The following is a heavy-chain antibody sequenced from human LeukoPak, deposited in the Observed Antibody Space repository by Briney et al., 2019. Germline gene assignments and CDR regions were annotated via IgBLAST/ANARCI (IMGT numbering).Heavy chain of an antibody. J-gene: IGHJ4*02. CDR2: IKQDGSEK. V-gene: IGHV3-7*01. D-gene: IGHD6-13*01. CDR3: ARDVTRSSWQLLDY. CDR1: GFTFSSYW. Sequence: PGGSLRLSCAASGFTFSSYWMSWVRQAPGKGLEWVANIKQDGSEKYYVDSVKGRFTISRDNAKNSLYLQMNSLRAEDTAVYYCARDVTRSSWQLLDYWGQGTLVTVSS.